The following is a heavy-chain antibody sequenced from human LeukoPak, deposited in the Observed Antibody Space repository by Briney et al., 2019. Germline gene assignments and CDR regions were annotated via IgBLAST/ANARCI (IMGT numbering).Heavy chain of an antibody. D-gene: IGHD2-2*01. J-gene: IGHJ6*02. CDR2: ISPTTTIT. Sequence: GGSLRLSCAASGFTLSDYYMNWVRQAPGKGLEWVGYISPTTTITGYADSVKGRFTISRDNAKNSLYLQMNSLKTEDTAVYYCTTDPHIVVVPAAMNYYYGMDVWGQGTTATVSS. V-gene: IGHV3-11*05. CDR3: TTDPHIVVVPAAMNYYYGMDV. CDR1: GFTLSDYY.